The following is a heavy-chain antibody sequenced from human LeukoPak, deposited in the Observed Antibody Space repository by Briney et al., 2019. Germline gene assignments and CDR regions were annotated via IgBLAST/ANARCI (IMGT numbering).Heavy chain of an antibody. Sequence: GGSLRLSCAASGFTFDDYAMHWVRQAPGKGLEWVSGISWNSGSIGYADSVKGRFTISRDNAKNSLYLQMNSPRAEDTALYYCAKDTGAYSSSFNYFDYWGQGTLVTVSS. D-gene: IGHD6-13*01. V-gene: IGHV3-9*01. CDR3: AKDTGAYSSSFNYFDY. CDR1: GFTFDDYA. J-gene: IGHJ4*02. CDR2: ISWNSGSI.